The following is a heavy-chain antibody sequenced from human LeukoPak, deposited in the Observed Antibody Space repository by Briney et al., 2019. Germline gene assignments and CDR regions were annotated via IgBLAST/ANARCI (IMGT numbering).Heavy chain of an antibody. D-gene: IGHD3/OR15-3a*01. V-gene: IGHV1-2*02. J-gene: IGHJ4*02. CDR2: INPNNGDT. Sequence: ASVKVSCKASGYTFTGYYMHWVRQAPGQVLEWMGWINPNNGDTSFAQKFQGRVAMTRDTSMNTVYMELSSLRSDDTAVYYCARRGYEFSDLDNWGQGTLVTVSS. CDR1: GYTFTGYY. CDR3: ARRGYEFSDLDN.